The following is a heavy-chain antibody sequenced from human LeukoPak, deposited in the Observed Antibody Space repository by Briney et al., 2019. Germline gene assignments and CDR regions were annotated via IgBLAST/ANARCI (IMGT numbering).Heavy chain of an antibody. CDR3: ATGVFHYDILTGYYGSLMDY. J-gene: IGHJ4*02. D-gene: IGHD3-9*01. CDR2: IIPILGIA. Sequence: GSSVKVSCKASGGTFSSYEISWVRQAPGQGLEWMGRIIPILGIANYAQKFQGRVTITADKSTSTAYMELSSLRSEDTAVYYCATGVFHYDILTGYYGSLMDYWGQGTLVTVSS. CDR1: GGTFSSYE. V-gene: IGHV1-69*04.